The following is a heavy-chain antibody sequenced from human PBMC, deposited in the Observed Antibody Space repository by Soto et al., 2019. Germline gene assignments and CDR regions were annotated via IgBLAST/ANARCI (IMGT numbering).Heavy chain of an antibody. CDR3: ARDVGPPDLAGGYYGMDV. J-gene: IGHJ6*02. Sequence: QVQLVESGGGVVQPGRSLRLSCAASGFTFSSYAMHWVRQAPGKGLEWVAVISYDGSNKYYADSVKGRFTISRDNSKNTLYLQMNSLRAEDTAVYYCARDVGPPDLAGGYYGMDVWGQGTTVTVSS. CDR1: GFTFSSYA. D-gene: IGHD1-26*01. CDR2: ISYDGSNK. V-gene: IGHV3-30-3*01.